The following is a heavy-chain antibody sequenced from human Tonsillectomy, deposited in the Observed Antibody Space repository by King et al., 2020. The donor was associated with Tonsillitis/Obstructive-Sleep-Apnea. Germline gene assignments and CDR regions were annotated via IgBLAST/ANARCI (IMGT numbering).Heavy chain of an antibody. CDR1: GFTFDDYG. J-gene: IGHJ5*02. CDR2: INWNGGST. V-gene: IGHV3-20*04. D-gene: IGHD2-2*02. CDR3: ARTYCSXTSCYTGWFDP. Sequence: QLVQSGGGVVRPGGSLRLSCAASGFTFDDYGMSWVRQAPGKGLEWVSGINWNGGSTSYADSVKGRFTISRDNAKKSLFLQMNRLRAEDTALYYCARTYCSXTSCYTGWFDPXGQGTLVTVSS.